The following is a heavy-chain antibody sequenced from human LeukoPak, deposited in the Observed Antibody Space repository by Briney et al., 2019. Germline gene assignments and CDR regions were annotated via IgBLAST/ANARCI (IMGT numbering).Heavy chain of an antibody. CDR3: ASGYSYSFFDY. D-gene: IGHD5-18*01. J-gene: IGHJ4*02. Sequence: GGSLRLSCAASGFTFSSYAMHWVRQAPGKGLEWVAVISYDGSNKYYADSVKGRFTISRDNSKNTLYLQMNSLRAEDTAVYYCASGYSYSFFDYWGQGTLVTVSS. CDR2: ISYDGSNK. V-gene: IGHV3-30-3*01. CDR1: GFTFSSYA.